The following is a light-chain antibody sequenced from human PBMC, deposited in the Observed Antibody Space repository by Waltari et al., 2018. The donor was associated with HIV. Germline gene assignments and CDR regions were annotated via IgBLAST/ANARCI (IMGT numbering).Light chain of an antibody. J-gene: IGLJ3*02. CDR3: SSYTITNTWV. V-gene: IGLV2-14*01. CDR1: HSDIGTFDF. Sequence: QSALAQPASVSGSPGQSVTISCAGSHSDIGTFDFVSWYQQLPCKAPKLIIYRVTFRPSGVPTRFSASKSANTASLTISDLQTEDEAHYYCSSYTITNTWVFGGGTMLTVL. CDR2: RVT.